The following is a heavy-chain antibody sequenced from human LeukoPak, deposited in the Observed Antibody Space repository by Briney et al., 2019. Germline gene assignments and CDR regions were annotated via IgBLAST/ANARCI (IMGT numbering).Heavy chain of an antibody. D-gene: IGHD3-22*01. J-gene: IGHJ4*02. CDR1: GFTFSSYA. V-gene: IGHV3-23*01. Sequence: PGGSLRLSCTASGFTFSSYAMSWVRQAPGKGLELVSVINVAGDWTYYADSVKGGFTISRDNSRNTLYLQMNGLRAEDTAVYYCAKETRESRLANYFYDSSGYSNIDSWGQGTLVIVSS. CDR2: INVAGDWT. CDR3: AKETRESRLANYFYDSSGYSNIDS.